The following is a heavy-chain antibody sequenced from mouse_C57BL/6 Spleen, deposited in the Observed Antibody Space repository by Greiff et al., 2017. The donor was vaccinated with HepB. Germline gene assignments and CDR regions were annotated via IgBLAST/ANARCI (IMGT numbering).Heavy chain of an antibody. CDR3: ARSGWLPLAY. Sequence: EVQLQQSGPELVKPGASVKISCKASGYTFTDYYMNWVKQSHGKSLEWIGDINPNNGGTSYNQKFKGKATLTVDKSSSTAYMELRSLTSEDSAVYYCARSGWLPLAYWGQGTLVTVSA. CDR1: GYTFTDYY. D-gene: IGHD2-3*01. V-gene: IGHV1-26*01. J-gene: IGHJ3*01. CDR2: INPNNGGT.